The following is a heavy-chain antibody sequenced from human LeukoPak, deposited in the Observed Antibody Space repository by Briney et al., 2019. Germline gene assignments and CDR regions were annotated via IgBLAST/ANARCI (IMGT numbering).Heavy chain of an antibody. Sequence: SQTLSLTCTVSGGSISSGDYYWSWIRQPPGKGLEWIGYIYYSGSTYYNPSLKSRVTISVDTSKNQFSLKLSSVTAADTAVYYCAGVGNYYCGMDVWGQGTTVTVSS. CDR2: IYYSGST. CDR3: AGVGNYYCGMDV. J-gene: IGHJ6*02. V-gene: IGHV4-30-4*01. CDR1: GGSISSGDYY.